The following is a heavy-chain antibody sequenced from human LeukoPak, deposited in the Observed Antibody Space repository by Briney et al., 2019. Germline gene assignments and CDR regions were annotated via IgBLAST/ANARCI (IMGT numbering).Heavy chain of an antibody. CDR2: IRNVGNDK. CDR3: ARGGSRDGYNSAAWFGMFDY. Sequence: GGSLRLSCAASGFTFDCCGMHWVRQAPGKGLEWVAFIRNVGNDKYYADSVKGRFFISRDNSKNTLSLQMNSLRVEDTAVYYCARGGSRDGYNSAAWFGMFDYWGQGTLVTVSS. J-gene: IGHJ4*02. CDR1: GFTFDCCG. D-gene: IGHD5-24*01. V-gene: IGHV3-30*02.